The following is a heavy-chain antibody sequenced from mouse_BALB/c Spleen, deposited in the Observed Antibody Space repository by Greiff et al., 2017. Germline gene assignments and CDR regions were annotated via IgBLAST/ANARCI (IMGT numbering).Heavy chain of an antibody. Sequence: VQLQQSGPELVKPGASMKISCKASGYSFTGYTMNWVKQSNGKSLEWIGNIDPYYGGTSYNQKFKGKATLTVDKSSSTAYMQLKSLTSEDSAVYYCAREGMITTTLDYWGQGTTLTVSS. CDR2: IDPYYGGT. CDR1: GYSFTGYT. CDR3: AREGMITTTLDY. J-gene: IGHJ2*01. D-gene: IGHD2-4*01. V-gene: IGHV1S135*01.